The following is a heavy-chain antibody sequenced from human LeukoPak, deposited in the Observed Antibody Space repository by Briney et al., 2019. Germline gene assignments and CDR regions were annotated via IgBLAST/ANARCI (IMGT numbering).Heavy chain of an antibody. CDR3: ARVVTGYYRGDH. CDR2: ISTYNGNT. CDR1: GYNFTNYS. J-gene: IGHJ4*02. Sequence: ASVEVSCKATGYNFTNYSLSWVRQAPGHGLEWMGWISTYNGNTNYAQKVQGRVTMTTDTSTSTAYMELRSLRSDDTAVYYCARVVTGYYRGDHWGQGTLVTVSS. V-gene: IGHV1-18*01. D-gene: IGHD3-9*01.